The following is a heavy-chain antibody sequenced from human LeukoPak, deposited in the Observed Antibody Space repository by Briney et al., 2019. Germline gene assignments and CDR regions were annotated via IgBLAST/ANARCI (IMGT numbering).Heavy chain of an antibody. CDR3: ARNRGGSGYYEY. J-gene: IGHJ4*02. CDR2: IYGSVNSNFNP. V-gene: IGHV4-4*07. D-gene: IGHD2-15*01. Sequence: TSETLSLTCTVSGGSIENYYWSWIRQSADKGLQWLGRIYGSVNSNFNPKFNPSLMSRVTMALDASKNQFSLTLMSVTAADTAVYFCARNRGGSGYYEYWGQGTLVSVSS. CDR1: GGSIENYY.